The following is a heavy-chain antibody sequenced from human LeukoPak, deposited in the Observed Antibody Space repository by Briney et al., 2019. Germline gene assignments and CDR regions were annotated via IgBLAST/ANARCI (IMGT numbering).Heavy chain of an antibody. CDR2: IIPIFGTA. J-gene: IGHJ5*02. CDR3: AREFSYQRFLEWLGWFDP. D-gene: IGHD3-3*01. Sequence: GASVKVSCKASGGTFSSYAISWVRHAPGQGLEWMGGIIPIFGTANYAQKFQGRVTITADESTSTAYMELSSLRSEDTAVYYCAREFSYQRFLEWLGWFDPWGQGTLVTVSS. V-gene: IGHV1-69*13. CDR1: GGTFSSYA.